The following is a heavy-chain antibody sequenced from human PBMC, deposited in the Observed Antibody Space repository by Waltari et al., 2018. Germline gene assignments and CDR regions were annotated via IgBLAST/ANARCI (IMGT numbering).Heavy chain of an antibody. CDR2: ISQIATNT. J-gene: IGHJ3*01. CDR1: GFTFSAFP. CDR3: AGSVRAGADAFDV. D-gene: IGHD6-19*01. V-gene: IGHV3-23*01. Sequence: SGFTFSAFPLSWVRQAPGKGLEWVSGISQIATNTAYADSVKGRFTVSRDNSKNTVYLQMNRLADDDTAIYFCAGSVRAGADAFDVWGQGTVVTVSS.